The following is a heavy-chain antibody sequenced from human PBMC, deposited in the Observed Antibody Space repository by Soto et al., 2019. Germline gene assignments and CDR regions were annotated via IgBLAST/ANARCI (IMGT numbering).Heavy chain of an antibody. CDR1: GYTFTSYA. D-gene: IGHD6-19*01. CDR2: INAGNGNT. Sequence: QVQLVQSGAEVKKPGASVKVSCKASGYTFTSYAMHWVRQAPGQRLEWMGWINAGNGNTKYSQKFQGRVTITRATSASTAYMELSSLRSEDTAVYYCARVSSGALGYFQHWGQGTLVTVSS. J-gene: IGHJ1*01. CDR3: ARVSSGALGYFQH. V-gene: IGHV1-3*01.